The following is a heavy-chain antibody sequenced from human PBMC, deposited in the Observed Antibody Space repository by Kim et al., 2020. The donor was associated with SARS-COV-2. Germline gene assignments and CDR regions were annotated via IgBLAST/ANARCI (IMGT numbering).Heavy chain of an antibody. V-gene: IGHV3-23*01. D-gene: IGHD3-22*01. J-gene: IGHJ4*02. CDR3: AKTRLYYYDSSGYIDY. CDR2: ISGSGGST. Sequence: GGSLRLSCAASGFTFSSYAMSWVRQAPGKGLEWVSAISGSGGSTYYADSVKGRFTISRDNSKNTLYLQMNSLRAEDTAVYYCAKTRLYYYDSSGYIDYWGQGTLVTVSS. CDR1: GFTFSSYA.